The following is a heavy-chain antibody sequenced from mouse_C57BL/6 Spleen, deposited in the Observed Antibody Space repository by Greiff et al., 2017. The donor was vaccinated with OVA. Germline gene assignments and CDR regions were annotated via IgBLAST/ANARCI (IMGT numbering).Heavy chain of an antibody. J-gene: IGHJ2*01. V-gene: IGHV1-69*01. Sequence: VQLQQSGAELVMPGASVKLSCKASGYTFTSYWMHWVKQRPGQGLEWIGEIDPSDSYTNYNQKFKGKSTLTVDKSSSTAYMQLSSLTSEDSAVYYCARWGPSSPEYWGQGTTLTVSS. CDR1: GYTFTSYW. CDR3: ARWGPSSPEY. CDR2: IDPSDSYT.